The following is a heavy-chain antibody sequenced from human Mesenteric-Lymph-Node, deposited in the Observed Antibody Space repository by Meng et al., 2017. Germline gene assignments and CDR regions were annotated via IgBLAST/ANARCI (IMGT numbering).Heavy chain of an antibody. J-gene: IGHJ4*02. CDR2: IYHSGIT. V-gene: IGHV4-39*07. CDR1: GGSLDNSDYF. Sequence: RLPEAGPGRVEPSETLSLTCTVSGGSLDNSDYFWDWIRQPPGKGLEWIGKIYHSGITIYNPSLKSRVTMSVDNSKNQFSLKLNSMTAADTAVYYCARDPTGGEDHQRVWGQGTLVTVSS. D-gene: IGHD1-14*01. CDR3: ARDPTGGEDHQRV.